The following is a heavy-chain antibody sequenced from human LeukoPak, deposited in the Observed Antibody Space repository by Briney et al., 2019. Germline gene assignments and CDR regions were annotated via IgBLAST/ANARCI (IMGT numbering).Heavy chain of an antibody. CDR2: ISTAGST. CDR3: ARGPDGLTSDY. D-gene: IGHD3-16*01. CDR1: GGSISSGSYY. J-gene: IGHJ4*02. V-gene: IGHV4-61*02. Sequence: PSETLSLTCTVSGGSISSGSYYWSWIRQPAGKRLEWVGRISTAGSTNCNPSLKSRVTISLDTSKNQFSLKLSSVTTADTAVYYCARGPDGLTSDYWGQGTLVTVSS.